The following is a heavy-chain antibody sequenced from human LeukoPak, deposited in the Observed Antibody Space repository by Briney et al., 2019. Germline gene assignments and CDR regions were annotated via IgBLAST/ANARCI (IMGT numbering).Heavy chain of an antibody. CDR3: ARDGRPAARDI. J-gene: IGHJ3*02. CDR2: IYYSGRT. V-gene: IGHV4-39*02. D-gene: IGHD6-6*01. CDR1: SDSIYSSNYY. Sequence: PSETLSLTCTVSSDSIYSSNYYWGWIRQPPGKGLEWIGSIYYSGRTYYNSSLKSRVTISVATSKDQFSLKLRSLTAADTAVYYCARDGRPAARDIWGQGTMVTVSS.